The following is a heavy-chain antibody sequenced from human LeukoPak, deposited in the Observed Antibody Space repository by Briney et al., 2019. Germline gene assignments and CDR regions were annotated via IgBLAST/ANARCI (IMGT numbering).Heavy chain of an antibody. CDR3: TREYYDGSGGDY. J-gene: IGHJ4*02. V-gene: IGHV4-30-4*01. D-gene: IGHD3-10*01. CDR1: GGSISRGDYY. Sequence: PSQTLSLTCTVSGGSISRGDYYSSWIRQPPGKGLEWIGYIYYSGSTYCNPSLKSRVSISVDTSKNQFSLRLTSVTHADTAVYYCTREYYDGSGGDYWGQGTLVTVSS. CDR2: IYYSGST.